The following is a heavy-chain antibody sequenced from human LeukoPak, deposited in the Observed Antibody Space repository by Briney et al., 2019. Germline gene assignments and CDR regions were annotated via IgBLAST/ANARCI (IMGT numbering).Heavy chain of an antibody. CDR2: IKQDGSEK. J-gene: IGHJ6*03. D-gene: IGHD3-10*01. Sequence: QPGGSLRLSCAASGFTFSSYWMTWVRQAPGKGLEWVANIKQDGSEKFYVDSVKGRFTISRDIAKNSLYLQMNSLRAEDTAVYYCARDKREFQVLFRKYYDSMDVWGKGTTVIVSS. CDR3: ARDKREFQVLFRKYYDSMDV. V-gene: IGHV3-7*01. CDR1: GFTFSSYW.